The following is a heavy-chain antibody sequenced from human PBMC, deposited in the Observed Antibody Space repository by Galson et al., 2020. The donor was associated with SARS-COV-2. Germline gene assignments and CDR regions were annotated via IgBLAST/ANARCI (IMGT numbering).Heavy chain of an antibody. CDR1: GYTFTSYA. CDR3: ARALVSGSGWSNNWFDP. D-gene: IGHD6-19*01. J-gene: IGHJ5*02. CDR2: INAGNGNT. V-gene: IGHV1-3*01. Sequence: ASVKVSCKASGYTFTSYAMHWVRQAPGQRLEWMGWINAGNGNTKYSQKFQGRVTITRDTSASTAYMELSSLRSEDTAVYYCARALVSGSGWSNNWFDPWGQGTLVTVSS.